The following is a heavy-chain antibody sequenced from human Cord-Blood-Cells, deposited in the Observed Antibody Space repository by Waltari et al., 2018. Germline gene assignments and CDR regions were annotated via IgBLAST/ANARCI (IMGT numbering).Heavy chain of an antibody. CDR2: IYPGDSDT. CDR1: GYSFTSYW. Sequence: EVQLVQSGAEVKKPGESLKISCKGSGYSFTSYWIGWVRQMPGKGLEWMGIIYPGDSDTRYRPSVQGQGTISADKSISTAYLQWSSLKASDTAMYYCARHGPTTELGMVYWGQGTLVTVSS. D-gene: IGHD7-27*01. J-gene: IGHJ4*02. CDR3: ARHGPTTELGMVY. V-gene: IGHV5-51*01.